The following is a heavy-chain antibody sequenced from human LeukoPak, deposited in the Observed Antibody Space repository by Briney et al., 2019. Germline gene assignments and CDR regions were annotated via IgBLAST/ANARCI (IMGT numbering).Heavy chain of an antibody. CDR2: IIKDGSDK. CDR3: ATIDN. V-gene: IGHV3-7*01. J-gene: IGHJ4*02. Sequence: GGSLRLSCAASGFTFDDYGMGWVRQAPGKGLEWVANIIKDGSDKYYVDSVKGRFTISRDNAKNSLYLQMNSLRAEDTAVYYCATIDNWGQGTLVTVSS. CDR1: GFTFDDYG.